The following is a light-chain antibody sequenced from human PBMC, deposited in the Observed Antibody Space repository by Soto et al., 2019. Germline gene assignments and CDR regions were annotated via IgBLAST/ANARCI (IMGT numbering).Light chain of an antibody. J-gene: IGKJ5*01. Sequence: DILMTQSPDTLSVSPGERVTLSCRASQSVSSNFLAWYKKTPGQATRIIIYGASNRATGIPDRVSGSGSGKDVTLTISRLEPEEGAVDDGQQQGTSPITFGQGTRLEIK. V-gene: IGKV3-20*01. CDR2: GAS. CDR1: QSVSSNF. CDR3: QQQGTSPIT.